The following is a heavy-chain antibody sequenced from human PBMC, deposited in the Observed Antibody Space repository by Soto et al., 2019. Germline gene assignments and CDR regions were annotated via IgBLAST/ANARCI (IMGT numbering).Heavy chain of an antibody. J-gene: IGHJ5*02. CDR3: ARAPSTDNWFDP. CDR2: IYYSGST. V-gene: IGHV4-31*03. D-gene: IGHD2-2*01. Sequence: PSETLSLTCTVSGGSISSGGYYWSWIRQHPGKGLEWIGYIYYSGSTYYNPSLKSRVTISVDTSKNQFSLKLSSVTAADTAVYYCARAPSTDNWFDPWGQGTLVTVSS. CDR1: GGSISSGGYY.